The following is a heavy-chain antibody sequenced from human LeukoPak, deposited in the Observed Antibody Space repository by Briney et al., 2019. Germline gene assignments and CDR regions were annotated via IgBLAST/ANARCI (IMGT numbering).Heavy chain of an antibody. CDR1: GYTFTGYY. CDR2: INPNSGGT. Sequence: GASVKVSCKASGYTFTGYYMHWVRQAPGQGLEWMGWINPNSGGTNYAQKFQGRVTMTRDTSISTAYMELSRLRSDDTAVYYCARVGYSYGLGYFDYWGQGTLVTVSS. CDR3: ARVGYSYGLGYFDY. D-gene: IGHD5-18*01. J-gene: IGHJ4*02. V-gene: IGHV1-2*02.